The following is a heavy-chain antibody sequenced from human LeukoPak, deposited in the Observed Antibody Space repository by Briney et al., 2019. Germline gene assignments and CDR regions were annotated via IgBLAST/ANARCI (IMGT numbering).Heavy chain of an antibody. CDR1: GFTFSSYA. V-gene: IGHV3-30-3*01. Sequence: GGSLRLSCAASGFTFSSYAMHWVRQAPGKGLEWVAVISYDGSNKYYADSVKGRFTISRDNSKNTQYLQMNSLRAEDTAVYYCARVGPYSSSWYLIRYFDYWGQGTLVTVSS. J-gene: IGHJ4*02. D-gene: IGHD6-13*01. CDR3: ARVGPYSSSWYLIRYFDY. CDR2: ISYDGSNK.